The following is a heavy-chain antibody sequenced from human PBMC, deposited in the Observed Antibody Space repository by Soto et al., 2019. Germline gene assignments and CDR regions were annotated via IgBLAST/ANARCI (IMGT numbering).Heavy chain of an antibody. CDR3: ARFRVSSWFGELSSWFDP. J-gene: IGHJ5*02. CDR2: IKPDGSEK. Sequence: GGSLRLSCAASGFTFSSYWMSWVRQAPGKGLEWVANIKPDGSEKYYVDSVKGRFTISRDNAKNSLYLQMNSLRAEDTAVYYCARFRVSSWFGELSSWFDPWGQGTLVTVSS. D-gene: IGHD3-10*01. V-gene: IGHV3-7*01. CDR1: GFTFSSYW.